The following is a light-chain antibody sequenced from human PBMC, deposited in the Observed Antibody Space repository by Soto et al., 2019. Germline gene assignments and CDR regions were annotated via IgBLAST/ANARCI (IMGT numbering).Light chain of an antibody. J-gene: IGKJ2*01. CDR3: HQYGSSPYT. CDR1: QSVSSSY. Sequence: EIVLTQSPGTLSLSPGERATLSCRASQSVSSSYLAWYQQKPGQAPRLLIYGASSRATGIPDRFSGSGSGTDFTLTISRLEPDDVEVYYCHQYGSSPYTFGQGTKLEI. V-gene: IGKV3-20*01. CDR2: GAS.